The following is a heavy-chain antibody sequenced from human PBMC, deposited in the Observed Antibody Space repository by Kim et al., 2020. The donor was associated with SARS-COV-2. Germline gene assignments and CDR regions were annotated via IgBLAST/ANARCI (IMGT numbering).Heavy chain of an antibody. CDR2: ISSSSSYI. Sequence: GGSLRLSCAASGFTFSSYSMNWVRQAPGKGLEWVSSISSSSSYIYYADSVKGRFTISRDNAKNSLYLQMNSLRAEDTAVYYCARRVSYLGYYYYYGLVVWGQEAKVTVSS. D-gene: IGHD3-10*01. CDR1: GFTFSSYS. V-gene: IGHV3-21*01. CDR3: ARRVSYLGYYYYYGLVV. J-gene: IGHJ6*01.